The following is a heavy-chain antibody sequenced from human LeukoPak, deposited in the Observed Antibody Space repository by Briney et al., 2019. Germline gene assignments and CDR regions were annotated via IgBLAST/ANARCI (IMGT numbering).Heavy chain of an antibody. CDR2: IYTSGST. J-gene: IGHJ6*03. CDR1: GGSISSYY. Sequence: SETLSLTCTVSGGSISSYYWSWIRQPAGEGLEWIGRIYTSGSTNYNPSLKSRVTMSVDTSKNQFSLKLSSVTAADTAVYYCARVRGESVVPAARYYYYYYMDVWGKGTTVTVSS. V-gene: IGHV4-4*07. CDR3: ARVRGESVVPAARYYYYYYMDV. D-gene: IGHD2-2*01.